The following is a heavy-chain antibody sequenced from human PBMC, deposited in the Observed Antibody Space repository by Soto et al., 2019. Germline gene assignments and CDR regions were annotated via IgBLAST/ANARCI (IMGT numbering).Heavy chain of an antibody. CDR3: AKRLNYYDSSGYYYGDYYYGMDV. D-gene: IGHD3-22*01. CDR1: GFTFSSYA. CDR2: ISGSGGST. Sequence: EVQLLESGGGLVQPGGSLRLSCAASGFTFSSYAMSWVRQAPGKGLEWVSAISGSGGSTYYADSVKGRFTISRDNSKNTLYLQMNSLRAEDTAVYYCAKRLNYYDSSGYYYGDYYYGMDVWGQGTTVTVSS. J-gene: IGHJ6*02. V-gene: IGHV3-23*01.